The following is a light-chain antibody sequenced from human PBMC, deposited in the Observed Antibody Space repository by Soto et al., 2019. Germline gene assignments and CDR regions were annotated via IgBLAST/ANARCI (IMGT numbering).Light chain of an antibody. CDR1: SSDVGGYNC. Sequence: QSALTQPASVSGSPGQSITISCTGTSSDVGGYNCVSWYQQHPGKAPKLMIYEVSNRPSGVSNRFSGSKSGNTASLTISGLQAEDEADYYCSSYTSSSTRVFGTGTKVTV. CDR3: SSYTSSSTRV. CDR2: EVS. J-gene: IGLJ1*01. V-gene: IGLV2-14*01.